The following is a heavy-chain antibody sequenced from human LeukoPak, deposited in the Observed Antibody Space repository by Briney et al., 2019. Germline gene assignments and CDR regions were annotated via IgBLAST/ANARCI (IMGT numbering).Heavy chain of an antibody. CDR1: GFTFSSSA. V-gene: IGHV3-64D*06. Sequence: GRSLRLSCAASGFTFSSSAMHWVRQAPGKGLEYVSAIVSNGGSTYYADSVKGRFTISRDNSKNTLYLQMSSLRAEDTAVYYCVKPSGYSGYGYFFDYWGQGTLVTVSS. D-gene: IGHD5-12*01. CDR3: VKPSGYSGYGYFFDY. CDR2: IVSNGGST. J-gene: IGHJ4*02.